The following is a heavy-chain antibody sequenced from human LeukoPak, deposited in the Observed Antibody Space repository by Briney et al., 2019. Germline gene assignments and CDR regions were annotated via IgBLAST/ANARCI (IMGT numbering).Heavy chain of an antibody. Sequence: GGSLRLSCAASGFTFSSYWMSWVRQAPGKGLEWVANIKQDGSEKYYVDSVKGRFTISRDNTQNSLYLQMNGLRVEDTAVYYCARPIPPNGFYDLWGRGTLVTVSS. CDR2: IKQDGSEK. J-gene: IGHJ2*01. CDR1: GFTFSSYW. V-gene: IGHV3-7*01. D-gene: IGHD2/OR15-2a*01. CDR3: ARPIPPNGFYDL.